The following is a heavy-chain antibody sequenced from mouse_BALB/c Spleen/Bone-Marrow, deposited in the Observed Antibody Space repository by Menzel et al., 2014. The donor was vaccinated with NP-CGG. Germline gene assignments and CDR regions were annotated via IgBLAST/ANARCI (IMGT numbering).Heavy chain of an antibody. CDR1: SYTFSNYW. Sequence: QVHLQHPGAELMKPGASVKISCMATSYTFSNYWIEWIKQRPGHGLEWIGEILPGSGSTDYNENFKGKATFTADTSPNTAYMQLSSLTSAVSSVYYCARVFYWYFDVWGAGTTVTISS. J-gene: IGHJ1*01. CDR3: ARVFYWYFDV. CDR2: ILPGSGST. V-gene: IGHV1-9*01.